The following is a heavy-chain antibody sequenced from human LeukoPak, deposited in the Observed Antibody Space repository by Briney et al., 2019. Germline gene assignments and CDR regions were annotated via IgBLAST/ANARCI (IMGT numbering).Heavy chain of an antibody. J-gene: IGHJ4*02. V-gene: IGHV4-30-4*01. CDR3: ARDSGYVGDY. Sequence: SQTLSLTCTVSGGSIGSSDYYWSWIRQPPGKGLEWIGYIYYNGNTYYNPSLTSRVTMSLDTSKNQFSLKLSSVTAADTAVYYCARDSGYVGDYWGQGTLVTVSS. CDR2: IYYNGNT. CDR1: GGSIGSSDYY. D-gene: IGHD5-12*01.